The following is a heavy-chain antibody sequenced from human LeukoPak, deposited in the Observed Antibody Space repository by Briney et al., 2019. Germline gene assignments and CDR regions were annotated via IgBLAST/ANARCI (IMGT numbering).Heavy chain of an antibody. CDR2: IYYTGST. CDR3: ARGYGGNSGEPSYYYYMDV. D-gene: IGHD4-23*01. J-gene: IGHJ6*03. Sequence: PSETLSLTCTVSGGSINSDYWSWLRQPPGKGLEWIGYIYYTGSTNYNPSLKSRVTISVDTSKNQFSLKLSSVTAADTAVYYCARGYGGNSGEPSYYYYMDVWGKGTTVTVSS. V-gene: IGHV4-59*01. CDR1: GGSINSDY.